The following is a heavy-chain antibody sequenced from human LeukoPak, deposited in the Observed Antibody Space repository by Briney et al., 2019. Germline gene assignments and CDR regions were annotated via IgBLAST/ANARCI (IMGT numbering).Heavy chain of an antibody. J-gene: IGHJ4*02. CDR3: ARDGGATMVRGVATYDS. V-gene: IGHV3-48*04. CDR2: ISRSSSTI. CDR1: GFTLRNYA. Sequence: GGSLRLSCAASGFTLRNYAMSWVRQAPGKGLEWVSYISRSSSTIHYADSVKGRFTISRDNAKSSLFLQMNSLRAEDTAVYYCARDGGATMVRGVATYDSWGQGTLVTVSS. D-gene: IGHD3-10*01.